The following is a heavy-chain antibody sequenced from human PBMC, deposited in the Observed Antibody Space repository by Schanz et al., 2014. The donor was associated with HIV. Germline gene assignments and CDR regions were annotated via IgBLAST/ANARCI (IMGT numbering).Heavy chain of an antibody. Sequence: KVSCQASGYTFTDYFVHWVRQAPGQGLEWMAWLKPNSGETKFARKFQGRVTMTRDTSINTAYMEFSGVRSDDTAVYFCASSRLLWFGELFDNWGQGTLVTVSS. CDR3: ASSRLLWFGELFDN. CDR1: GYTFTDYF. CDR2: LKPNSGET. V-gene: IGHV1-2*02. J-gene: IGHJ4*02. D-gene: IGHD3-10*01.